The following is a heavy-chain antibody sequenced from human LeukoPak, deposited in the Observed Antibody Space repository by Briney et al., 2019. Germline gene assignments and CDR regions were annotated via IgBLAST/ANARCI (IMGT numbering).Heavy chain of an antibody. CDR1: GFTFSSYS. CDR2: ISSSSGYI. J-gene: IGHJ4*02. V-gene: IGHV3-21*01. D-gene: IGHD3-22*01. CDR3: ARDTPYYYDSSGYPFNY. Sequence: GGSLRLSCAASGFTFSSYSMNWVRQAPGKGLEWVSSISSSSGYIYYADSVKGRFTISRDNAKNSLYLQMNSLRAEDTAVYYCARDTPYYYDSSGYPFNYWGQGTLVTVSS.